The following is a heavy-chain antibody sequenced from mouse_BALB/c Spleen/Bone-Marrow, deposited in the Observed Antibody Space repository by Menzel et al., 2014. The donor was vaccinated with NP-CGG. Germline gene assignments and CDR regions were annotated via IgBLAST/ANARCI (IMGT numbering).Heavy chain of an antibody. Sequence: VKLVESGPGLVAPSQRLSITCTVSGFSLTGYGVSWVRQPPGEGLEWLGMIWGGGSTDYNSALKSRLSISKDNSKSQIFLKMNSLQTDDTARYYCARDSFLITKALDYWGQGTSVTVSS. V-gene: IGHV2-6-7*01. CDR2: IWGGGST. CDR1: GFSLTGYG. CDR3: ARDSFLITKALDY. J-gene: IGHJ4*01. D-gene: IGHD2-4*01.